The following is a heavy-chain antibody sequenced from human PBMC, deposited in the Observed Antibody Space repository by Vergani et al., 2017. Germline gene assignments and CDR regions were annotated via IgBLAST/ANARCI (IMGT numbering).Heavy chain of an antibody. V-gene: IGHV1-69*09. CDR3: AVIAAAADY. J-gene: IGHJ4*02. CDR2: IIPILDIT. D-gene: IGHD6-13*01. CDR1: GYSFTSYW. Sequence: VQLVQSGAEVKKPGESLRISCKGSGYSFTSYWISWVRQMPGKGLEWMGRIIPILDITNYAQKFQGRVSITADKSASTAYMELSSLRSEDTAVYYCAVIAAAADYWGQGTLVTVSS.